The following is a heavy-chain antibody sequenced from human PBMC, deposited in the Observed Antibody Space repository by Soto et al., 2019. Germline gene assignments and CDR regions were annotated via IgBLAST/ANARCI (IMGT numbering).Heavy chain of an antibody. CDR2: ISGSGGST. CDR3: AKATIFGVVIFDYFDY. Sequence: GGSLRLSCAASGFTFSSYAMSWVRQAPGKGLEWVSAISGSGGSTYHADSVKGRFTISRDNSKNTLYLQMNSLRAEDTAVYYCAKATIFGVVIFDYFDYWGQGTLVTVSS. J-gene: IGHJ4*02. CDR1: GFTFSSYA. D-gene: IGHD3-3*01. V-gene: IGHV3-23*01.